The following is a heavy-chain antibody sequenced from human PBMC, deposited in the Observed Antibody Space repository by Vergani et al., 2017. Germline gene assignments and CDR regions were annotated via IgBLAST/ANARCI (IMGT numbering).Heavy chain of an antibody. D-gene: IGHD1-20*01. Sequence: EVQLVESGGGLVKPGGSLRLSCAASGFPFSSYAMSWVRQAPGKGLEWVSGISASGAPTYYADSVKGRVTISRDNSKNTLYLQMNSLRVEDTAVYYCARAYGRYDWFDYWGQRTLVTVSS. CDR3: ARAYGRYDWFDY. J-gene: IGHJ4*01. V-gene: IGHV3-23*04. CDR2: ISASGAPT. CDR1: GFPFSSYA.